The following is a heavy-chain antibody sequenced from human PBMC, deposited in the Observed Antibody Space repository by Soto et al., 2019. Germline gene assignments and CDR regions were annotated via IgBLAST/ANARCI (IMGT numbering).Heavy chain of an antibody. CDR1: GFTFSSYA. CDR3: AKDRDGAAAGPTKFYGMDV. D-gene: IGHD6-13*01. V-gene: IGHV3-23*01. Sequence: EMQLLESGGGLVQPGGSLRLSCAASGFTFSSYAMSWVRQAPGKGLEWVSVISGSGDSTYYADSVRGRFTISRDNSKNPLYLQMNSLRAEDTAVYYCAKDRDGAAAGPTKFYGMDVWGQGTTVTVSS. J-gene: IGHJ6*02. CDR2: ISGSGDST.